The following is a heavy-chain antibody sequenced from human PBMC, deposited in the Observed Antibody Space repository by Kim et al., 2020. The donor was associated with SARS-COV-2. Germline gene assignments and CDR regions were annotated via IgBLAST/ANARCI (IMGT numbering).Heavy chain of an antibody. V-gene: IGHV4-34*01. CDR1: GGSFSGYY. CDR3: ASLQAYSSSSFRFGYYYGMDV. CDR2: INHSGST. D-gene: IGHD6-6*01. Sequence: SETLSLTCAVYGGSFSGYYWSWIRQPPGKGLEWIGEINHSGSTNYNPSLKSRVTISVDTSKNQFSLKLSSVTAADTAVYYCASLQAYSSSSFRFGYYYGMDVWGQGTTVTVSS. J-gene: IGHJ6*02.